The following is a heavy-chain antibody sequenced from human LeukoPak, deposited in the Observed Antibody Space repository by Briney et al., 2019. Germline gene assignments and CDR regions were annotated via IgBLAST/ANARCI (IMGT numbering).Heavy chain of an antibody. D-gene: IGHD3-16*01. J-gene: IGHJ6*02. V-gene: IGHV3-23*01. CDR2: ISGSGGST. CDR1: GFTFSSYA. Sequence: PGGSLRLSCAASGFTFSSYAMSWVRQAPGKGLEWVSAISGSGGSTYYADSVKGRFTISRDNSKNTLYLQMNSLRAEDTAVYYCASPPRDDRLGETQNGMDVWGQGTTVTVSS. CDR3: ASPPRDDRLGETQNGMDV.